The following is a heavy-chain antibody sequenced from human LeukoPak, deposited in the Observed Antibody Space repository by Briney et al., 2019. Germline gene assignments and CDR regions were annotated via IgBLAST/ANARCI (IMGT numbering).Heavy chain of an antibody. Sequence: GGSLRLSCAASGFTFSSYAMSWVRQAPGKGLEWVSAISGSGGSTYYADSVKGRFTISRDNSKNTLYLQMNSLRAEDTAVYYCANYGSGYDSSSYYFDYWGQGTLVTVSS. CDR3: ANYGSGYDSSSYYFDY. J-gene: IGHJ4*02. V-gene: IGHV3-23*01. CDR1: GFTFSSYA. D-gene: IGHD5-12*01. CDR2: ISGSGGST.